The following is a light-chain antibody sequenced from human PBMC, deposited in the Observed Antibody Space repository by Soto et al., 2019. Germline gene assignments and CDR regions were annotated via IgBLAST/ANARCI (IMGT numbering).Light chain of an antibody. V-gene: IGLV2-14*01. CDR3: SSYTSSSTVL. CDR1: SSDVGGYNY. CDR2: EVN. Sequence: QSVLTQPASVSGSPGQSITISCTGTSSDVGGYNYVSWYQQPPGKAPKLMIYEVNNRPSGVSNRFSGSKSGNTASLTISGLQAEDEADYYCSSYTSSSTVLFGGGTQLTVL. J-gene: IGLJ2*01.